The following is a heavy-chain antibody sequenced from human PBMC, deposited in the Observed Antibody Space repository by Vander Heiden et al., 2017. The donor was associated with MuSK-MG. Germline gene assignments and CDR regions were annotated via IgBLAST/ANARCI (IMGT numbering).Heavy chain of an antibody. D-gene: IGHD4-17*01. CDR3: GRFFIWGYGDWGY. CDR1: GFTVSSYA. Sequence: QVQLVESGGGVVQPGRALRLSCATSGFTVSSYAMHWVRRARGKGLEWVAVISDEGSNQYYAVSLKGRVPSSRDNSKITLYVQINSLRAEDAAGDDGGRFFIWGYGDWGYWGQGSLGTVA. V-gene: IGHV3-30*04. CDR2: ISDEGSNQ. J-gene: IGHJ4*02.